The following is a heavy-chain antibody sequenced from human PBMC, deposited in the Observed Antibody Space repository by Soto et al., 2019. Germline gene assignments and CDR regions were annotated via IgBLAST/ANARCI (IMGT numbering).Heavy chain of an antibody. V-gene: IGHV3-23*01. J-gene: IGHJ4*02. CDR1: GLTFSSYA. D-gene: IGHD3-3*01. CDR2: ISNSGRST. CDR3: AKDALAYYDFWS. Sequence: GGSLRLSCAASGLTFSSYAMSWVRQAPGKGLEWVSHISNSGRSTKYADSVKGRFTISRDNSKNTLYLQMNSLRAEDTAIYYCAKDALAYYDFWSWGQGPLVTVYS.